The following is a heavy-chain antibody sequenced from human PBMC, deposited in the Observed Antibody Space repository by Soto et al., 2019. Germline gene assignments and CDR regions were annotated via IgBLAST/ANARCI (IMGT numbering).Heavy chain of an antibody. Sequence: ASVKVSCKASGYTFTNYGITWVRQAPGQGLEWMGWISTYDGNTNYAQRLQDRVTLTTDTTTSTAYMEVSGLRSDDTAVYYCARDPGPYGDYSYWGQGTLVTVSS. CDR1: GYTFTNYG. J-gene: IGHJ4*02. V-gene: IGHV1-18*04. D-gene: IGHD4-17*01. CDR2: ISTYDGNT. CDR3: ARDPGPYGDYSY.